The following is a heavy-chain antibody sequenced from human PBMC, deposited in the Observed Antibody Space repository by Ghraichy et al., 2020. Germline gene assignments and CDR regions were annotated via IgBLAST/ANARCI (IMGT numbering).Heavy chain of an antibody. J-gene: IGHJ4*02. CDR1: GFTFSGYS. CDR3: ARPYYGSGSYHYEY. Sequence: GGSLRLSCAASGFTFSGYSMNWVRQAPGKGLEWVSYISSSSSTIHYADSVKGRFTISRDNAKNSLYLQMNSLRDEDTAVYYCARPYYGSGSYHYEYWGQGTLVTVSS. V-gene: IGHV3-48*02. D-gene: IGHD3-10*01. CDR2: ISSSSSTI.